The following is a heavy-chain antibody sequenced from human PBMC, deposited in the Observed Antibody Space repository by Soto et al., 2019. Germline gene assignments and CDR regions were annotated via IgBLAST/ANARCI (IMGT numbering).Heavy chain of an antibody. CDR2: SSVYNGNT. D-gene: IGHD1-26*01. J-gene: IGHJ6*02. CDR3: ARDEWDLLRSIYYGMDV. Sequence: QVQLVQSGAEVKKPGASVKVSCKASGYTFTNYGISWVRQAPGQGLEWMGWSSVYNGNTNHAQKFQGIVTLTTDTSTSTAYMELRSLRSDDTAVYYCARDEWDLLRSIYYGMDVWGQGTTVTVSS. CDR1: GYTFTNYG. V-gene: IGHV1-18*01.